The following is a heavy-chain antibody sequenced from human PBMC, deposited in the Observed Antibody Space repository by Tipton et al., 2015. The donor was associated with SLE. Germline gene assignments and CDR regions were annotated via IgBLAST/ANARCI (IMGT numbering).Heavy chain of an antibody. CDR1: GGSISSHY. D-gene: IGHD3-22*01. V-gene: IGHV4-59*11. CDR3: ASAAWDYDSSGSGAFDI. J-gene: IGHJ3*02. CDR2: IYYSGST. Sequence: TLSLTCTVSGGSISSHYWSWIRPPPGKGLEWIGYIYYSGSTNYNPSLKSRVTISVDTSKNQFSLKLSSVTAADTAVYYCASAAWDYDSSGSGAFDIWGQGTMVTVSS.